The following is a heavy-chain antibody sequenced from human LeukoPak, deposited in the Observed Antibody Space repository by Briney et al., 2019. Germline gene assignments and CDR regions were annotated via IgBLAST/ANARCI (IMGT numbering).Heavy chain of an antibody. J-gene: IGHJ6*03. CDR3: AKGGRTGKSISMIRGVRNYYYYMDV. V-gene: IGHV3-23*01. Sequence: GGSLRLSCAASGFTFSSYGMSWVRQAPGKGLEWVSAISGNGDRTYYADSVKGRFSISRDNSKNTLYLQMNSLRAEDTAVYYCAKGGRTGKSISMIRGVRNYYYYMDVWGKGTTVTISS. CDR1: GFTFSSYG. D-gene: IGHD3-10*01. CDR2: ISGNGDRT.